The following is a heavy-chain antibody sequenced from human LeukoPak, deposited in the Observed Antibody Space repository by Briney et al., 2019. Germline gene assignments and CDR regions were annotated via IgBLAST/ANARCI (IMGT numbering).Heavy chain of an antibody. Sequence: GGSLRLSCAASGFTFSSYAMSWVRQAPGKGLEWVGFIRSKAYGGTTEYAASVKGRFTISRDDSKSIAYLQMNSLKTEDTAVYYCTCDYVDYWGQGTLVTVSS. CDR1: GFTFSSYA. J-gene: IGHJ4*02. CDR3: TCDYVDY. V-gene: IGHV3-49*04. CDR2: IRSKAYGGTT.